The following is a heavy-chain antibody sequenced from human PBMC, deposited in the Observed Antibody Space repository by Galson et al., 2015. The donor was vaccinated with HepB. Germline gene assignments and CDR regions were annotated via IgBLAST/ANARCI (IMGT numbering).Heavy chain of an antibody. CDR1: GFTFGDYA. Sequence: SLRLSCAASGFTFGDYAMSWFCQAPGKGLEWVAVIWYDGSNKYYADSVKGRFTISRDNSKNTLYLQMNSLRAEDTAVYYCASQNRDWFDPWGQGTLVTVSS. D-gene: IGHD3-16*02. J-gene: IGHJ5*02. V-gene: IGHV3-33*01. CDR2: IWYDGSNK. CDR3: ASQNRDWFDP.